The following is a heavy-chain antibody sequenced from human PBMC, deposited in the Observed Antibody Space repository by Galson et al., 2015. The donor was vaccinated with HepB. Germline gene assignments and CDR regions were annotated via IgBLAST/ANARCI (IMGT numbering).Heavy chain of an antibody. CDR2: ISSGSSTI. Sequence: SLRLSCAASGFTFSSYSLNWVRQAPGKGLEWVSYISSGSSTIYYADSVKGRFTISRDNAKNSLYLQMNSLRAEDTAKYYCTRSGTSSRGAFDTWGQGTIVTVSS. CDR3: TRSGTSSRGAFDT. J-gene: IGHJ3*02. D-gene: IGHD1-14*01. CDR1: GFTFSSYS. V-gene: IGHV3-48*01.